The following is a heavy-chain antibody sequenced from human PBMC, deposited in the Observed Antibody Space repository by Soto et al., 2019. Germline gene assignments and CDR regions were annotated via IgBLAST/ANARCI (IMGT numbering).Heavy chain of an antibody. J-gene: IGHJ1*01. D-gene: IGHD1-26*01. CDR3: TTDKVPRWELLRDFVFRGWSRYFQH. Sequence: GGSLRLSCAASGFTFSNAWMNWVRQAPGKGLEWVGRIKSKTDGGTTDYAAPVKGRFTISRDDSKNTLYLQMNSLKTEDTAVYYCTTDKVPRWELLRDFVFRGWSRYFQHWGQGTLVTVSS. V-gene: IGHV3-15*07. CDR2: IKSKTDGGTT. CDR1: GFTFSNAW.